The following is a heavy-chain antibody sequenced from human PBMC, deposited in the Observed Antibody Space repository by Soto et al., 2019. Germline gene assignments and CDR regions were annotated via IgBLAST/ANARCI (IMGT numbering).Heavy chain of an antibody. CDR2: ISGYNGNT. D-gene: IGHD2-15*01. CDR3: ARAVGYSYAFDI. CDR1: GYSFPSHG. Sequence: ASVKVSCKASGYSFPSHGISWVRQAPGQGLEWMGWISGYNGNTDYAQNLQGRVTMTTDTSTSTAYMELRSLRSDDTAVYYCARAVGYSYAFDIWGQGTMVTVSS. J-gene: IGHJ3*02. V-gene: IGHV1-18*04.